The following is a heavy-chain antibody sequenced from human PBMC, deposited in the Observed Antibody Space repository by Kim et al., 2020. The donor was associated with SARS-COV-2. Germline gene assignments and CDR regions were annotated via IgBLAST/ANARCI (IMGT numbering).Heavy chain of an antibody. D-gene: IGHD3-9*01. J-gene: IGHJ3*02. Sequence: AVSVKSRITINPATSKNQFSLQLNSVTPEDTAVYYCASYDILTGPLDAFDIWGQGTMVTVSS. CDR3: ASYDILTGPLDAFDI. V-gene: IGHV6-1*01.